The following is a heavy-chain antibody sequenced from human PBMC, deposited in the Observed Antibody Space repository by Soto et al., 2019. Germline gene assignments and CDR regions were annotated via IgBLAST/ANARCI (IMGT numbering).Heavy chain of an antibody. CDR1: RFTFSTYW. J-gene: IGHJ3*02. Sequence: GGSLRLSCAASRFTFSTYWMHWVRQAPGKGLVWVSRINSDGTGTSYADSVKGRITIPRDNAKNTLYLQMNSLRSEDTAVYYCAGDSSGYSYDAFDIWGQGTMVTVSS. CDR2: INSDGTGT. V-gene: IGHV3-74*01. CDR3: AGDSSGYSYDAFDI. D-gene: IGHD3-22*01.